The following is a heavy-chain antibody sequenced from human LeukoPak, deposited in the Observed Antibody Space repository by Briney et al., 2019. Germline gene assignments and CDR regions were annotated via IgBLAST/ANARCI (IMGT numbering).Heavy chain of an antibody. CDR1: GGSISSSSYY. J-gene: IGHJ2*01. Sequence: PSETLSLTCTVSGGSISSSSYYWGWIRQPPGKGLEWIGSIYYSGSTYYNPSLKSRVTISADTSKNQFSLKLSSVTAADTAVYYCARRRSSGYYFNYWYFDLWGRGTLVTVSS. D-gene: IGHD3-22*01. V-gene: IGHV4-39*01. CDR3: ARRRSSGYYFNYWYFDL. CDR2: IYYSGST.